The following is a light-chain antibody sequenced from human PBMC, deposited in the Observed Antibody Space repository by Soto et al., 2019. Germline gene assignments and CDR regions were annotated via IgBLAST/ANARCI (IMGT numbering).Light chain of an antibody. CDR3: QPYYSYPRT. CDR1: QGISSY. CDR2: AAS. V-gene: IGKV1-8*01. J-gene: IGKJ1*01. Sequence: AIRMTQSPSSFSASTGDRVTITCRASQGISSYLAWYQQKPGKAPKLLIYAASTLQSGVPSRFSGSGSWTDFTLTISCPQAEDFATYYCQPYYSYPRTFGQGTKVEIK.